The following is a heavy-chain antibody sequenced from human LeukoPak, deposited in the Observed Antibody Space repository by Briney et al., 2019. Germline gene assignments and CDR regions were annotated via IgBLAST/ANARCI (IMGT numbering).Heavy chain of an antibody. CDR2: ISGSGGST. V-gene: IGHV3-23*01. CDR1: GFPFRSYA. Sequence: GGSLRLSCAASGFPFRSYAMSWVRQAPGKGLEWVSAISGSGGSTYYADSVKGRFTISRDNSKNTLYLQMNSLRAEDTAVYYCAKGTSGSYGYWGQGTLVTVSS. J-gene: IGHJ4*02. D-gene: IGHD1-26*01. CDR3: AKGTSGSYGY.